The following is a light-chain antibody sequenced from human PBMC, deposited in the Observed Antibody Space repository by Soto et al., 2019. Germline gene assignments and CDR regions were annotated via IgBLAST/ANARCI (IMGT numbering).Light chain of an antibody. V-gene: IGKV3D-20*02. J-gene: IGKJ5*01. Sequence: DIVMTQSPATLSLSPGDSGTLSCRASQSVNSNYLAWYQQKPGQAPRLLIYGASSRATGIPDRFSGSGSGTDFTLTISSLEPEDFAVYYCQQRSKWPPITFGQGTRLEIK. CDR2: GAS. CDR1: QSVNSNY. CDR3: QQRSKWPPIT.